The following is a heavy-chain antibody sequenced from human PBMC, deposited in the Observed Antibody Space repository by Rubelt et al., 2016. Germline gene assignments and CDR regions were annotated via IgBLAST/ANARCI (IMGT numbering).Heavy chain of an antibody. Sequence: ECGGGLVQPGGSLRLSCSASGFTFRSCAMHWVRQAPGKGLVWVSRINSDGSSTSYADFVKGRFTISRDNAKNPLYLQMNSLRADDTAVYYCATGTMVRGAYGMDVWGQGTLVTVSS. J-gene: IGHJ6*02. CDR2: INSDGSST. D-gene: IGHD3-10*01. V-gene: IGHV3-74*02. CDR1: GFTFRSCA. CDR3: ATGTMVRGAYGMDV.